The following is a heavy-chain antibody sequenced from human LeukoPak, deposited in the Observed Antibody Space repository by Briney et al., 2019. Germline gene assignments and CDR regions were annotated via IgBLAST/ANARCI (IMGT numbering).Heavy chain of an antibody. V-gene: IGHV3-33*01. CDR3: ARDPKVPDYYFGINY. CDR2: IWDDGSNK. D-gene: IGHD3-9*01. Sequence: PGGSLRLSCAASGLTFSSYDMHWVRQAPGKGLEWVALIWDDGSNKFYADSVKGRFTISRDNSKNTLYLQMNSLRAEDTAVYYCARDPKVPDYYFGINYWGQGTLVAVSS. J-gene: IGHJ4*02. CDR1: GLTFSSYD.